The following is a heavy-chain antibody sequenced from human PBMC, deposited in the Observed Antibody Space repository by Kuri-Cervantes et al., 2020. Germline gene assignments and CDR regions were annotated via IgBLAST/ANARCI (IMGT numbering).Heavy chain of an antibody. J-gene: IGHJ6*02. Sequence: SQTLSLTCAISGDSVSNNGVTWQWIRQSPSRGLEWLGRTYYRSEWYRDYAVSVKSRIIINPDTSKNQFSLKLSSVTAADTAVYYCARGGIQLWLRTSPMDVWGQGTTVTVSS. D-gene: IGHD5-18*01. CDR2: TYYRSEWYR. CDR3: ARGGIQLWLRTSPMDV. V-gene: IGHV6-1*01. CDR1: GDSVSNNGVT.